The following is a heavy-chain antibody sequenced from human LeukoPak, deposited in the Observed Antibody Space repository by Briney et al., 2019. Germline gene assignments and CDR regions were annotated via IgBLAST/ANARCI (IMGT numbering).Heavy chain of an antibody. Sequence: GGSLRLYCAASGFTFSIYDMSRVRQAPGKGLEWVSAISGSGSSTYYADSVKGHFTISRDNSKNTLFLQMNSLRVEDTAIYYCAKGGYNYNYLFDYWGQGALVTVSS. D-gene: IGHD5-18*01. CDR3: AKGGYNYNYLFDY. J-gene: IGHJ4*02. CDR1: GFTFSIYD. CDR2: ISGSGSST. V-gene: IGHV3-23*01.